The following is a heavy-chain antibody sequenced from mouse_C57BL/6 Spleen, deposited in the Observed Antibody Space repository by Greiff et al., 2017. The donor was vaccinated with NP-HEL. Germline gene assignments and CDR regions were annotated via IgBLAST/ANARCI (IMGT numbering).Heavy chain of an antibody. V-gene: IGHV1-54*01. CDR3: ARQALIVTKGGFDY. CDR1: GYAFTNYL. Sequence: QVQLQQSGAELVRPGTSVKVSCKASGYAFTNYLIEWVKQRPGQGLEWIGVINPGSGGTNYYEKFKGKATLTADKSSSTAYMQLSSLTSEDSAVYFCARQALIVTKGGFDYWGQGTTLTVSS. CDR2: INPGSGGT. J-gene: IGHJ2*01. D-gene: IGHD2-5*01.